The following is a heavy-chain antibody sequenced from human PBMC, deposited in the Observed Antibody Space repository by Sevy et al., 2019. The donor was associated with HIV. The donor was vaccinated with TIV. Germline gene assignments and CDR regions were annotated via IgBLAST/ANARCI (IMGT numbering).Heavy chain of an antibody. CDR1: GGSISSYY. CDR3: ARSDYDLYYIDV. CDR2: IYYSGST. D-gene: IGHD4-17*01. J-gene: IGHJ6*03. V-gene: IGHV4-59*07. Sequence: SDTLSLTCTVSGGSISSYYWSWIRQPPGKGLEWIGYIYYSGSTNYNPSLKSRVTISVDTSKNQFSLKLSSVTAADTAVYYCARSDYDLYYIDVWGKGTTVTFSS.